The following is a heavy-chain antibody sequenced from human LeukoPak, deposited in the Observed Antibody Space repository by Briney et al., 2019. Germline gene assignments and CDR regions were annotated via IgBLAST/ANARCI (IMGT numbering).Heavy chain of an antibody. D-gene: IGHD6-19*01. V-gene: IGHV3-23*01. Sequence: GGSLRLSCAASGFTFSSYGMHWVRQAPGKGLEWVSAISGSGGSTYYADSVKGRFTISRDYSNNTLYLQMNSLRADDTAVYYCAKVASADAQARLNYWGQGTLVTVSS. CDR3: AKVASADAQARLNY. CDR1: GFTFSSYG. CDR2: ISGSGGST. J-gene: IGHJ4*02.